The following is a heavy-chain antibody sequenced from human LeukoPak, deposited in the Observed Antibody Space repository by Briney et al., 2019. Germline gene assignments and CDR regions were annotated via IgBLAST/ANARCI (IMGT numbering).Heavy chain of an antibody. CDR1: GGSFSGYY. V-gene: IGHV4-34*01. CDR2: INHSGST. J-gene: IGHJ6*02. CDR3: ARGQPRYYGMDV. D-gene: IGHD2-2*01. Sequence: SETLSLTCAVYGGSFSGYYWSWIRQPPGKGLEWIGEINHSGSTNCNPSLKSRVTISVDTSKNQFSLKLSSVTAADTAVYYCARGQPRYYGMDVWGQGTTVTVSS.